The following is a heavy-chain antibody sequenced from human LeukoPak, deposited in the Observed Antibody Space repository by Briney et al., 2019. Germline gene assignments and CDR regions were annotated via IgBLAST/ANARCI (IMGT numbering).Heavy chain of an antibody. V-gene: IGHV4-34*01. CDR1: GGSFSGYY. J-gene: IGHJ4*02. D-gene: IGHD6-13*01. Sequence: PSETLSLTCAVYGGSFSGYYWSWIRQPPGKGLEWIGEINHSGSTNYNPSLRSRVTISVDTSKNQFSLKLSSVTAADTAVYYCAAISSSWYKDWGQGTLVTVSS. CDR2: INHSGST. CDR3: AAISSSWYKD.